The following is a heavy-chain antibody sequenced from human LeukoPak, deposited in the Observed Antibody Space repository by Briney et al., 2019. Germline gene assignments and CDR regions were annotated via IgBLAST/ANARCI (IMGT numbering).Heavy chain of an antibody. Sequence: GGSLRLSCAASGFTFSSYWMNWARQAPGKGLEWVASINHNGNVNYYVDSVKGRFTISRDNAKNSLYLQMNSLRAEDTAVYYCAKDLNSTYNYDSSGYEDAFDIWGQGTMVTASS. CDR1: GFTFSSYW. V-gene: IGHV3-7*03. J-gene: IGHJ3*02. CDR2: INHNGNVN. CDR3: AKDLNSTYNYDSSGYEDAFDI. D-gene: IGHD3-22*01.